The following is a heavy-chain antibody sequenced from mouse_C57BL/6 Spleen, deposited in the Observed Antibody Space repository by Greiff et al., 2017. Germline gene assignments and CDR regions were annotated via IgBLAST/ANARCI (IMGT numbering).Heavy chain of an antibody. V-gene: IGHV1-47*01. D-gene: IGHD2-4*01. CDR2: FHPYNDDT. CDR3: ARLHYDYDGGEAWFAY. CDR1: GYTFTTYP. J-gene: IGHJ3*01. Sequence: QVQLQQSGAELVKPGASVKMSCKASGYTFTTYPIEWMKQNHGKSLEWIGNFHPYNDDTKYNEKFKGKATLTVEKSSSTVYLELSRLTSDDSAVYYCARLHYDYDGGEAWFAYWGQGTLVTVSA.